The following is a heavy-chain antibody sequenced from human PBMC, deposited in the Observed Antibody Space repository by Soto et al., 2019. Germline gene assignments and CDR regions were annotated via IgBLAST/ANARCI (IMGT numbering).Heavy chain of an antibody. V-gene: IGHV1-69*01. CDR3: ARVVILVPTASTHYYYHMDV. J-gene: IGHJ6*02. CDR2: IIPIVGTG. CDR1: GGTFSTYA. D-gene: IGHD2-2*01. Sequence: QVQLVQSGAEVRKPGSSVTVSCKASGGTFSTYAISGVRQAPGQGLGWMGGIIPIVGTGSYAQKFQGRVTITADEPTTTAYMELSSLRFEDTAVYYCARVVILVPTASTHYYYHMDVWGPGTTVTVSS.